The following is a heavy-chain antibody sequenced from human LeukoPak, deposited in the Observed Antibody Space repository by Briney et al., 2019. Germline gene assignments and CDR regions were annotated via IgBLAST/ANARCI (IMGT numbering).Heavy chain of an antibody. D-gene: IGHD2-2*01. J-gene: IGHJ4*02. CDR2: ISAYNGNT. CDR1: GYTFTSYG. CDR3: ARTMGGVVVPAAPGY. Sequence: GASVKVSCKASGYTFTSYGISRVRQAPGQGLEWMGWISAYNGNTNYAQKLQGRVTMTTDTSTSTAYMELRSLRSDDTAVYYCARTMGGVVVPAAPGYWGQGTLVTVSS. V-gene: IGHV1-18*01.